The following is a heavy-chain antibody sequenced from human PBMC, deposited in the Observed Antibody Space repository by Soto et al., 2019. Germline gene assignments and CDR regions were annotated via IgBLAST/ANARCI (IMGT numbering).Heavy chain of an antibody. CDR1: GYSFTSYW. CDR3: ARRQAAAGDNDLTFDY. D-gene: IGHD6-13*01. J-gene: IGHJ4*02. Sequence: EVQLVQSGAEVKKPGESLRISCKGSGYSFTSYWISWVRQMPGKGLEWMGRIDPSDSYTNYSPSFQGHVTISAVKSISTAYLQWGTVKASDTAMYYCARRQAAAGDNDLTFDYWGQGTLVTVSS. CDR2: IDPSDSYT. V-gene: IGHV5-10-1*01.